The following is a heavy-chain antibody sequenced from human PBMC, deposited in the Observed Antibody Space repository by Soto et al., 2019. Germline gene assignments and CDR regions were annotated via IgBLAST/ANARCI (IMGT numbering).Heavy chain of an antibody. CDR2: ISAYNGNT. CDR1: GYTFTSYG. CDR3: AREPNYFDY. J-gene: IGHJ4*02. Sequence: QVQLVQSGAEVKKPGASVKVSCKASGYTFTSYGISWVRQAPGQGLERMGWISAYNGNTKYAQKLXVXVTMTTDTSTSTAYMEXXXLRSDDTAVYYCAREPNYFDYWGQGTLVTVSS. V-gene: IGHV1-18*01.